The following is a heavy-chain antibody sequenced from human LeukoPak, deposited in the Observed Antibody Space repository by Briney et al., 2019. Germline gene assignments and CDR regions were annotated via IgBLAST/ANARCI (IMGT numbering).Heavy chain of an antibody. Sequence: SVKVSCKASGYIFTNHYINWVRQPTAQGLESMGCMNPHSCNKNYAQKFQGRVTSTRNTSISTAYMKLSSLRSEDTAVYYCARDQGDGSAPPLRGSDYYYMDVWGKGTPVTVSS. CDR3: ARDQGDGSAPPLRGSDYYYMDV. J-gene: IGHJ6*03. CDR2: MNPHSCNK. V-gene: IGHV1-8*03. CDR1: GYIFTNHY. D-gene: IGHD6-25*01.